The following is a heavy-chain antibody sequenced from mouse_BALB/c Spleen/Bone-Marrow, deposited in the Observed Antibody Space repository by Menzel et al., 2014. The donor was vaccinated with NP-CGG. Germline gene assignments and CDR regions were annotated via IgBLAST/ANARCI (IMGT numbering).Heavy chain of an antibody. J-gene: IGHJ4*01. Sequence: DVKLVESGGGLVQPGGSRKLSCAASGFTFGSFGMHWVRRAPEKGLEWVAYISSGSSNINYADTVKGRFTISRDNPKNTLFLQMTSLRSEDTAMYYCARWGYYYAMDYWGQGTSVTVSS. CDR3: ARWGYYYAMDY. CDR2: ISSGSSNI. D-gene: IGHD2-2*01. CDR1: GFTFGSFG. V-gene: IGHV5-17*02.